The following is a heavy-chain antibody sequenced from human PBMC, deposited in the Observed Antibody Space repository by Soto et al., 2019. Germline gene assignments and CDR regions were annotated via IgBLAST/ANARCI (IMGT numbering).Heavy chain of an antibody. D-gene: IGHD3-3*01. V-gene: IGHV3-23*01. CDR3: ARGITIFGVVTPPGY. Sequence: GGSLSLSCAASGFTFSSYAMTWVRQAPGRGLEWVSAISGSGDGTYYADSVKGRFTISRDNSKNTLYLQMNSLRAEDTAVYYCARGITIFGVVTPPGYWGQGTLVTVSS. CDR1: GFTFSSYA. CDR2: ISGSGDGT. J-gene: IGHJ4*02.